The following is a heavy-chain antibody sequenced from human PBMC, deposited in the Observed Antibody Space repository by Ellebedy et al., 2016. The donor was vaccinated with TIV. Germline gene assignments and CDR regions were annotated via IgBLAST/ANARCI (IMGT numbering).Heavy chain of an antibody. CDR1: GDSISSSYYY. Sequence: MPGGSLRLSCTVSGDSISSSYYYRGWIRQPPGKGLEWIGSIHYSGSTHFKPSLRSRVIISVDTSKNQFSLKLTPVTAADTAVYYCARVGGRSGHYVGGAFDIWGQGTMVTVSS. J-gene: IGHJ3*02. D-gene: IGHD3-22*01. V-gene: IGHV4-39*07. CDR3: ARVGGRSGHYVGGAFDI. CDR2: IHYSGST.